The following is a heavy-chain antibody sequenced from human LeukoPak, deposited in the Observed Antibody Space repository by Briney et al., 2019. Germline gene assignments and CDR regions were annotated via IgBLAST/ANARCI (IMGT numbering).Heavy chain of an antibody. D-gene: IGHD4-17*01. J-gene: IGHJ3*02. CDR3: ERQNQNYGDYPDAFDI. CDR2: IYTSGST. Sequence: SETLSLTCTVSGGSISSYYWSWIRQPAGKGLEWIGRIYTSGSTNYNPSLKSRVTMSVDTSKNQFSLKLSSVTAADTAVYYCERQNQNYGDYPDAFDIWGQGTMVTVSS. CDR1: GGSISSYY. V-gene: IGHV4-4*07.